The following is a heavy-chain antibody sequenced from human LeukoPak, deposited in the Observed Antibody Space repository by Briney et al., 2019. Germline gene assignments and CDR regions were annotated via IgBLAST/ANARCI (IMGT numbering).Heavy chain of an antibody. CDR2: ISTQSGNT. J-gene: IGHJ4*02. CDR3: ARGAYGDK. V-gene: IGHV1-18*01. Sequence: ASVKVSFEASGYTLTSYGINWMRQAPGQGLEWMGWISTQSGNTNYAQKVQGRLTLTTDRSTNTAYMELRTLRSDDTAVYYCARGAYGDKWGQGTMVTVSS. D-gene: IGHD4-17*01. CDR1: GYTLTSYG.